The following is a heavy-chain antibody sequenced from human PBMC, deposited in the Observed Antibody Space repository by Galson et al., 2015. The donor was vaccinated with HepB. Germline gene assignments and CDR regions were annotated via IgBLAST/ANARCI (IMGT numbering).Heavy chain of an antibody. Sequence: SETLSLTCAVYDGPFSDYYWSWIRQPPGKGLEWIGETNHGGNTKNNPSLKSRVTMSVDTSKKQFSLKVTSMTAADTAVYYCARTVNGFYGMDVWGRGTTVTVSS. J-gene: IGHJ6*02. V-gene: IGHV4-34*01. D-gene: IGHD2-8*01. CDR2: TNHGGNT. CDR3: ARTVNGFYGMDV. CDR1: DGPFSDYY.